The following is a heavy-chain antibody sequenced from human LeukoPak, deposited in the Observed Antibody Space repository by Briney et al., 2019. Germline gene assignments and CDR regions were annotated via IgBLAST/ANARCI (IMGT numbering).Heavy chain of an antibody. CDR2: ISSSSTTI. CDR1: GFTFSDYN. Sequence: PGGSLRLSCAASGFTFSDYNMNWVRQAPGKGLEWISYISSSSTTIYYADSVKGRITISRDNAKNSLYLQMSSLRVEDTAVYYCAVDRRQGPTVTTFSPFDFWGQGTLVTVSS. J-gene: IGHJ4*02. V-gene: IGHV3-48*04. CDR3: AVDRRQGPTVTTFSPFDF. D-gene: IGHD4-17*01.